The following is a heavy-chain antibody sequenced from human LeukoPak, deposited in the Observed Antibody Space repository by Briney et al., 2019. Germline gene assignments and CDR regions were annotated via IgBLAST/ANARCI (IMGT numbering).Heavy chain of an antibody. V-gene: IGHV3-48*01. CDR1: GFTFSSYS. J-gene: IGHJ4*02. D-gene: IGHD6-19*01. CDR3: ARDSAAIAVAGTSDY. Sequence: GGSLRLSCAASGFTFSSYSMNWVRQAPGKGLEWVSYISSSSSTIYYADSVKGRFTISRDNAKNSLYLQMNSLRAEDTAVYYCARDSAAIAVAGTSDYWGQRTLVTVSS. CDR2: ISSSSSTI.